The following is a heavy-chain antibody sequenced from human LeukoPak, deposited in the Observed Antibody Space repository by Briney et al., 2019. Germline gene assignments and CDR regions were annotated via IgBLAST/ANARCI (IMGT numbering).Heavy chain of an antibody. CDR1: GGSISSSSCY. D-gene: IGHD3-3*01. CDR3: ARLSFTIFGVVIITIFDY. J-gene: IGHJ4*02. V-gene: IGHV4-39*01. Sequence: SETLSLTCTVSGGSISSSSCYWGWIRQPPGKGLEWIGSIYYSGSTYYNPSLKSRVTISVDTSKNQFSLKLSSVTAADTAVYYCARLSFTIFGVVIITIFDYWGQGTLVTVSS. CDR2: IYYSGST.